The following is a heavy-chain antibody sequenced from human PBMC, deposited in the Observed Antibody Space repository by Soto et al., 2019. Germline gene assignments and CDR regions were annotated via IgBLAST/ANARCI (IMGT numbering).Heavy chain of an antibody. J-gene: IGHJ5*02. V-gene: IGHV1-2*04. CDR2: INPYSGGT. CDR1: GYTFTGYY. D-gene: IGHD4-17*01. Sequence: QVQLVQSGAEVKKPGASVKVSCKASGYTFTGYYMHWVRQAPGQGLEWMGWINPYSGGTNYAQKFQGWVNMTRDTSISTAYMELSRLRSDDTAVYYCARTAGEQSYNWFDPGGQGTQVTVSS. CDR3: ARTAGEQSYNWFDP.